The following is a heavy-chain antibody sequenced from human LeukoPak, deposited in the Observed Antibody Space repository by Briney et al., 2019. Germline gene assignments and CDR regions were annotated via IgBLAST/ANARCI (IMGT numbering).Heavy chain of an antibody. J-gene: IGHJ4*02. CDR2: INSDGISA. CDR3: ARDVGNFDY. CDR1: GFTFSNYW. Sequence: GGSLRLSCAASGFTFSNYWMHWVRQAPGKGLVWVSRINSDGISAGYADSVKGRFTVSRDNAKKTLYLQMNSLRAEDTAVYYCARDVGNFDYWGQGTLVTVSS. V-gene: IGHV3-74*01.